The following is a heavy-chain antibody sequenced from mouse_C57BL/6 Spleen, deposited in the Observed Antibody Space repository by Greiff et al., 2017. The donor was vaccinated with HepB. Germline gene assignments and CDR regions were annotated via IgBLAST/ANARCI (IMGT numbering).Heavy chain of an antibody. J-gene: IGHJ2*01. CDR3: ARGGYFDY. V-gene: IGHV1-80*01. Sequence: QVQLQQSGAELVKPGASVKISCKASGYAFSSYWMNWVKRRPGKGLEWIGQIDPGDGDTNYNGKFKGKATLTADKSSSTAYMQLSSLTAEDSAVYCSARGGYFDYWGQGTTLTVSS. CDR1: GYAFSSYW. CDR2: IDPGDGDT.